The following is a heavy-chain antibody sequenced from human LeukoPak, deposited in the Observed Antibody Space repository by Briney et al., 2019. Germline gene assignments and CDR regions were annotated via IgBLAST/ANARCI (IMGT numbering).Heavy chain of an antibody. D-gene: IGHD3-10*01. CDR1: GFTFSNYC. J-gene: IGHJ4*02. Sequence: GSLRLSCAASGFTFSNYCMHWVRQIPGKGLVWVSRICPDGTVTNYADSVKGRFTISRDNAKNSLYLQMNSLRAEDTAVYYCARGRYGSGSPYFDYWGQGTLVTVSS. V-gene: IGHV3-74*01. CDR2: ICPDGTVT. CDR3: ARGRYGSGSPYFDY.